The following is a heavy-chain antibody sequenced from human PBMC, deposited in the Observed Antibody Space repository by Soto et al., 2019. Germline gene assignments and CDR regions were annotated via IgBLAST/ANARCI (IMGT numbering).Heavy chain of an antibody. V-gene: IGHV3-23*01. D-gene: IGHD5-18*01. CDR2: IRCSGGST. CDR1: GFTFSSYA. J-gene: IGHJ4*02. CDR3: AKDGATAMIPSPFDY. Sequence: GGSMTPSCPASGFTFSSYAMSWVRPAPRKGLEWVAAIRCSGGSTYYANSVKGRFTISRDNSKNTLYLQMNSPRAEDTAVYYCAKDGATAMIPSPFDYWGQGTLVTVSS.